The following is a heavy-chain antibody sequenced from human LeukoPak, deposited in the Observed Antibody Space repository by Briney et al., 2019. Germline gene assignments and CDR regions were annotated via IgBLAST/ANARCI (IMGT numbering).Heavy chain of an antibody. J-gene: IGHJ4*02. CDR3: ARGTLIAAFDY. CDR2: IYYSGGT. D-gene: IGHD6-25*01. V-gene: IGHV4-59*01. Sequence: PSETLSLTCTVSGGSISSYYWSWIRQPPVKGLEWIGYIYYSGGTNYNPSLKSRVTISVDTSKNQFSLKLSSVTAADTAVYYCARGTLIAAFDYWGQGTLVTVSS. CDR1: GGSISSYY.